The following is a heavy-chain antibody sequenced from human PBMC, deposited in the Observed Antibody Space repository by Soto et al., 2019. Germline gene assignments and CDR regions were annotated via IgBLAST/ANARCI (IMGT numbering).Heavy chain of an antibody. CDR3: ARGPSVTGYYYNMAV. V-gene: IGHV4-59*01. D-gene: IGHD4-17*01. CDR2: IYYSGST. CDR1: GGSISSYY. Sequence: SETLSLTCTVSGGSISSYYWSWIRQPPGKGLEWIGYIYYSGSTNYNPSLKSRVTISVDTSKKQFSLKLTSVTAADTAVYYCARGPSVTGYYYNMAVWGKRTTVSAP. J-gene: IGHJ6*03.